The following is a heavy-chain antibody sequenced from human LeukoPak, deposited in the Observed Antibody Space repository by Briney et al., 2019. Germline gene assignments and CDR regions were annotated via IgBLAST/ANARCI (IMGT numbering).Heavy chain of an antibody. CDR3: ARRAIVATIDY. D-gene: IGHD5-12*01. J-gene: IGHJ4*02. V-gene: IGHV4-39*01. Sequence: SETLSLTCSVSGGSISSTSYYWAWIRQPPGKGLEWIGSIYYGGSTFYNPFLKSRVTISADTSNNHFSLKLSSVTAADTAVYYCARRAIVATIDYWGQGTLVTVSS. CDR1: GGSISSTSYY. CDR2: IYYGGST.